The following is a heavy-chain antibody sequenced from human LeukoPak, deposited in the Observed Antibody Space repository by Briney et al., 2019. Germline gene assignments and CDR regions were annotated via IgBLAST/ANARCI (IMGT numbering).Heavy chain of an antibody. CDR1: GFTFSSYW. V-gene: IGHV3-74*01. D-gene: IGHD3-16*01. CDR3: ATSSVWGGAFNI. Sequence: PGGSLRLSCAASGFTFSSYWMYWVRQAPGKGLMWVSRCDSDGSGTTYVDSVKGRFTVSRDNAKNTLYLQMSRLRAEDTAVYYCATSSVWGGAFNIWGQGTMVTVSS. CDR2: CDSDGSGT. J-gene: IGHJ3*02.